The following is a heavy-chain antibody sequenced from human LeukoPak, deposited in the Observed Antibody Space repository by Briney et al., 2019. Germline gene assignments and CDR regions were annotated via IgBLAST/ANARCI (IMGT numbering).Heavy chain of an antibody. CDR2: IRSDGTST. J-gene: IGHJ4*02. D-gene: IGHD1-7*01. V-gene: IGHV3-74*01. CDR1: GFSFSSYW. CDR3: ARDLGSGTPLDC. Sequence: PGGSLRLSCEASGFSFSSYWMHWVRQAPGEGPVWVSLIRSDGTSTGYADSVKGRFTISRDNAKNTVYLQMNSLRAEDTAVYYCARDLGSGTPLDCRGQGTLVTVSS.